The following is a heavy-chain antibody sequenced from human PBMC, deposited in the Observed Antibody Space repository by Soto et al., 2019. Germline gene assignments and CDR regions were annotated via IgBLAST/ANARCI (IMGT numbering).Heavy chain of an antibody. J-gene: IGHJ6*02. V-gene: IGHV1-69*06. CDR3: ARVTGPNYDFWSGYYPDYYYYGMDV. D-gene: IGHD3-3*01. CDR1: GGTFSSYA. CDR2: IIPIFGTA. Sequence: GASVKVSCKASGGTFSSYAMSWVRQAPGQGLEWMGGIIPIFGTANYAQKFQGRVTITADKSTSTAYMELSSLRSEDTAVYYCARVTGPNYDFWSGYYPDYYYYGMDVWGQGTTVTVSS.